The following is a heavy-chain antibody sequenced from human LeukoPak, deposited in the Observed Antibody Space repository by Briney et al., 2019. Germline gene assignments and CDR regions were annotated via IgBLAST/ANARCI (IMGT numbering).Heavy chain of an antibody. CDR2: IYYSGST. CDR3: ARESWATVTGFDY. V-gene: IGHV4-31*03. D-gene: IGHD4-17*01. J-gene: IGHJ4*02. Sequence: SETLSLTCTVSGGSLSSGGYYWSWIRQHPGTGLEWIGYIYYSGSTYYNPSLKSRVTISVDTSKNQFSLKLSSVTAADTAVYYCARESWATVTGFDYWGQGTLVTVSS. CDR1: GGSLSSGGYY.